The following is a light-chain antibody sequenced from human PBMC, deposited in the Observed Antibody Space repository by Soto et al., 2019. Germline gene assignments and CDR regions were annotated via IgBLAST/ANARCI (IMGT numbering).Light chain of an antibody. V-gene: IGKV1-5*03. CDR2: KAS. CDR1: QSISSW. CDR3: PQYNSYPIT. Sequence: DIQMTQSPSTLSASVGDRVTITCRASQSISSWLAWYQQKPGKAPKLLIYKASSLESGVPSRFSASGSRTEFTLTISSLQPDDFETYYCPQYNSYPITFGQGTRLEIK. J-gene: IGKJ5*01.